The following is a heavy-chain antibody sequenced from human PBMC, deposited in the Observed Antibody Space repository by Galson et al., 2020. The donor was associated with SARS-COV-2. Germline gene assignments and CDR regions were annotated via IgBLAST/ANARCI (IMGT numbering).Heavy chain of an antibody. CDR1: GGSITGSTYS. Sequence: SETLSLTCTVSGGSITGSTYSWSWVRQPPGKGLEWIGYIYHSGSTQYNPSLQSRVTVSVDRSKNQISLVLNSVTAADTAVYYCARFNRQYALDIWGQGKTVTVSS. V-gene: IGHV4-30-2*01. J-gene: IGHJ3*02. D-gene: IGHD6-19*01. CDR2: IYHSGST. CDR3: ARFNRQYALDI.